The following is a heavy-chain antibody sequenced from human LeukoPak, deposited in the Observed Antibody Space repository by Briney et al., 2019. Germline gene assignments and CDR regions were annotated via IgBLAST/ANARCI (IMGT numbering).Heavy chain of an antibody. Sequence: PSETLSLTCAVSGYSINSGYFWGWIRQPPGKGLEYIGSMYHSGSTYHNPSLKSRVTISVDTSKNQFSLKLTSVTAADTPVYYCAGHRLFDSGGYSYNFASWGKETLSPSPQ. CDR1: GYSINSGYF. V-gene: IGHV4-38-2*01. CDR2: MYHSGST. J-gene: IGHJ4*02. CDR3: AGHRLFDSGGYSYNFAS. D-gene: IGHD3-22*01.